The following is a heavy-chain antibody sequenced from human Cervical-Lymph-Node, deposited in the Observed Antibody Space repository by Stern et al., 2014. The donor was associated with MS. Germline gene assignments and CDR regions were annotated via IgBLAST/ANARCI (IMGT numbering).Heavy chain of an antibody. CDR1: GFNFNDYA. J-gene: IGHJ4*02. CDR3: AKDLVYDSVWAPYSFDF. V-gene: IGHV3-23*04. CDR2: ISGTGGST. D-gene: IGHD3-16*01. Sequence: EVQLVESGGGLVQPGGSLRLSCAASGFNFNDYAMSWVRQAPGKGLECVSAISGTGGSTYYADSVKGRSTISSDNSKDTLYLPMNSLRAEDSAVYYCAKDLVYDSVWAPYSFDFGGQGTLVTVSS.